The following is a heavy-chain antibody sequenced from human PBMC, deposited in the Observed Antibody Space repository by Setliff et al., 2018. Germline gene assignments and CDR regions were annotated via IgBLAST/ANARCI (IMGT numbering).Heavy chain of an antibody. V-gene: IGHV3-15*01. CDR2: IKSNTDGGTT. J-gene: IGHJ5*02. CDR1: GFTLTNAW. CDR3: AKEYYDYVWGSP. Sequence: GGSLRLSCTASGFTLTNAWINWVRQAPGKGLEWVGRIKSNTDGGTTDYAAPVKGRFTISRDDSKNTLYLQMNSLRAEDTAVYYCAKEYYDYVWGSPWGQGTLVTVSS. D-gene: IGHD3-16*01.